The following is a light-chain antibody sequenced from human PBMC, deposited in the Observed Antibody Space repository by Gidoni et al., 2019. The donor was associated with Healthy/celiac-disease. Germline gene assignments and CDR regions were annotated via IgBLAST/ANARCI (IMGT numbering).Light chain of an antibody. CDR3: QQSYSTLT. Sequence: DIQMTQSPSSLSASVGDRVTITCRASQSISSYLNWYQQKPGKAPKLLIYAASSLQSWVPSRFSGSGSGTDFTLTISSLQPEDFATYYCQQSYSTLTFXQXTRLEIK. CDR2: AAS. V-gene: IGKV1-39*01. CDR1: QSISSY. J-gene: IGKJ5*01.